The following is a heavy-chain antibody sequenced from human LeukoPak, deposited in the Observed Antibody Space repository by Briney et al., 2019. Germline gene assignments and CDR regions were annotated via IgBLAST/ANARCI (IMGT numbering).Heavy chain of an antibody. J-gene: IGHJ4*02. CDR3: ARARGYSYGRIDY. CDR1: GXSFSGYY. Sequence: SETLSLTCAVYGXSFSGYYWSWIRQPPGKGLEWIGEINHSGSTNYNPSLKSRVTISVDTSKNQFSLKLSSVTAADTAVYYCARARGYSYGRIDYWGQGTLVTVSS. V-gene: IGHV4-34*01. D-gene: IGHD5-18*01. CDR2: INHSGST.